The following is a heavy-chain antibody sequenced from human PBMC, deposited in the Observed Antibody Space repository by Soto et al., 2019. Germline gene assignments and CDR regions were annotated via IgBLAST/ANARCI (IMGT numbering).Heavy chain of an antibody. D-gene: IGHD4-17*01. CDR1: GFTFSSYA. J-gene: IGHJ6*02. CDR2: ISYDGSNK. Sequence: QVQLVESGGGVVQPGRSLRLSCAASGFTFSSYAMHWVRQAPGKGLEWEAVISYDGSNKYYADSVKGRFTISRDNSKNTLYLQMNSLRAEDTAVYYCARGTVTTFYDYGMDVWGQGTTVTVSS. V-gene: IGHV3-30-3*01. CDR3: ARGTVTTFYDYGMDV.